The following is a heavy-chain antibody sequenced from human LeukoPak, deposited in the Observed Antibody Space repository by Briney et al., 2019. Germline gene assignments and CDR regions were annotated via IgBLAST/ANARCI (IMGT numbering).Heavy chain of an antibody. CDR1: GGSFSGYY. CDR2: INHSGST. J-gene: IGHJ4*02. V-gene: IGHV4-34*01. Sequence: PSETLSLTCAVYGGSFSGYYWSWIRQPPGKGLEWIGEINHSGSTNYNPSLKSRVTISVDTSKNQFSLQLNSVTPEDTAVYYCARSGAARLTGDFDYWGQGTLVTVSS. CDR3: ARSGAARLTGDFDY. D-gene: IGHD6-6*01.